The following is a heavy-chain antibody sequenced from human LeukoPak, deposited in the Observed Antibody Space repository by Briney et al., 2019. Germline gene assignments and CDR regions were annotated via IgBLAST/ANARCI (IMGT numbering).Heavy chain of an antibody. J-gene: IGHJ4*02. CDR1: GYSFTTYA. V-gene: IGHV1-3*01. CDR3: ARELIDRGSSFDS. CDR2: INGGNGKT. Sequence: GASVKVSCKASGYSFTTYAMHWVRQAPGQSLEWMGWINGGNGKTKYPQKFQGRVTITRDTSASTAYMELSSLRSEDTAVYYCARELIDRGSSFDSWGQGTLVTVSS.